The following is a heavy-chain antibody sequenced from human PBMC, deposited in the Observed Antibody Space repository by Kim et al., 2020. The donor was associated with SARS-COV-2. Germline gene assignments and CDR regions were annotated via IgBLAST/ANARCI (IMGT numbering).Heavy chain of an antibody. D-gene: IGHD2-21*02. Sequence: NYGQKFQGRATITADKSTSTAYMELSSLRSEDTAVYYCARGDPSYNWFDPWGQGTLVTVSS. V-gene: IGHV1-69*04. CDR3: ARGDPSYNWFDP. J-gene: IGHJ5*02.